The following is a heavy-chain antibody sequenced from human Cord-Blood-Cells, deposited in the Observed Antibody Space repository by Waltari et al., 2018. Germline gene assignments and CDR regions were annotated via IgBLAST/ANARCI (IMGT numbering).Heavy chain of an antibody. V-gene: IGHV3-7*05. CDR3: ARPLVGATVTVDY. J-gene: IGHJ4*02. CDR1: GFTFGSYW. CDR2: IKQDGSEK. D-gene: IGHD1-26*01. Sequence: EVQLVESGGGWVQPGGSRGLSWAASGFTFGSYWRSGVRRAPGKGLEWVANIKQDGSEKYYVDSVKGRFTISRDNAKNSLYLQMNSLRAEDTAVYYCARPLVGATVTVDYWGQGTLVTVSS.